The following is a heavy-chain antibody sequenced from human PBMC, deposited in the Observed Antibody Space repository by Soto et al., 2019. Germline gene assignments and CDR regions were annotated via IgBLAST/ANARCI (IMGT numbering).Heavy chain of an antibody. CDR2: ISDSGSTI. CDR1: GFTFSDYY. CDR3: ARSLPYDFWTGYPTWFDP. V-gene: IGHV3-11*01. J-gene: IGHJ5*02. Sequence: GGSLRLSCAASGFTFSDYYMIWIRQAPGKGLEWVSYISDSGSTISYADSVKGRFTISRDNAKYSLYLQMNSLRADDTAVYYCARSLPYDFWTGYPTWFDPWGQGTLVTVYS. D-gene: IGHD3-3*01.